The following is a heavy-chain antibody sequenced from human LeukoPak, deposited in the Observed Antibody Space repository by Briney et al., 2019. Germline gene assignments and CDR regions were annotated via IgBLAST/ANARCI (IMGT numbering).Heavy chain of an antibody. Sequence: ETLSLTCAVYGGSFSGYYWSWIRQAPGKGLEWVSAISGSGGSTYYADSVKGRFTISRDNSKNTLYLQMNSLRAEDTAVYYCARWGYYDFYGMDVWGQGTTVTVSS. CDR1: GGSFSGYY. V-gene: IGHV3-23*01. CDR2: ISGSGGST. CDR3: ARWGYYDFYGMDV. D-gene: IGHD3-3*01. J-gene: IGHJ6*02.